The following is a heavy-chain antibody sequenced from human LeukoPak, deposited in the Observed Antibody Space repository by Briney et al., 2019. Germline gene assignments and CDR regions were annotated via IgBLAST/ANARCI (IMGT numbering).Heavy chain of an antibody. J-gene: IGHJ3*02. V-gene: IGHV4-61*01. Sequence: PSETLSLTCTVSGGSVSSGSYYWSWIRQPPGKGLEWIGYIYYSGSTNYNPSLKSRVTISVDTSKNQFSLKLSSVTAADTAVYYCARGVDTAMVITSDAFDIWGQGTMVTVSS. CDR3: ARGVDTAMVITSDAFDI. D-gene: IGHD5-18*01. CDR1: GGSVSSGSYY. CDR2: IYYSGST.